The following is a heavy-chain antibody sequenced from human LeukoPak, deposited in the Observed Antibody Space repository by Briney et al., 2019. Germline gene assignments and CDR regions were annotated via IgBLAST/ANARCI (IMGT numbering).Heavy chain of an antibody. CDR3: ARDNEFQHEMATIRANWFDP. CDR1: GFTFSSYA. J-gene: IGHJ5*02. CDR2: ISYDGSNK. D-gene: IGHD5-24*01. V-gene: IGHV3-30-3*01. Sequence: GGSLRPSCAASGFTFSSYAMHWVRQAPGKGLEWVAVISYDGSNKYYADSVKGRFTISRDNSKNTLYLQMNSLRAEDTAVYYCARDNEFQHEMATIRANWFDPWGQGTLVTVSS.